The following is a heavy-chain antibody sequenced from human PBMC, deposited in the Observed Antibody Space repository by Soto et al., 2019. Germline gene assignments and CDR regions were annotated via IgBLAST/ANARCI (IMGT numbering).Heavy chain of an antibody. D-gene: IGHD3-16*01. V-gene: IGHV4-34*01. J-gene: IGHJ4*02. CDR1: GGSFSGYY. CDR2: INHSGST. CDR3: ARGLRRSTLGRYFDY. Sequence: PSETLSLTCAVYGGSFSGYYWSWIRQPPGKGLEWIGEINHSGSTNYNPSLKSRVTISVDTSKNQFSLKLSSVTAADTAVYYCARGLRRSTLGRYFDYWGQGTLVTVSS.